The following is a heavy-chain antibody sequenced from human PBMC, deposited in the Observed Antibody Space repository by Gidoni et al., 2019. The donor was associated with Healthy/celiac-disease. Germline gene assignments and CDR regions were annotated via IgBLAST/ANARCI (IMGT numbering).Heavy chain of an antibody. D-gene: IGHD2-15*01. Sequence: QVQLQESGPGLVKPSQTLSLTCTVSGGSISSGDYYWSWIRQPPGKGLEWIGYIYYSGSTYYNPSLKSRVTISVDTSKNQFSLKLSSVTAADTAVYYCARGGGYCSGGSCYSGYWYFDLWGRGTLVTVSS. V-gene: IGHV4-30-4*01. CDR1: GGSISSGDYY. CDR2: IYYSGST. J-gene: IGHJ2*01. CDR3: ARGGGYCSGGSCYSGYWYFDL.